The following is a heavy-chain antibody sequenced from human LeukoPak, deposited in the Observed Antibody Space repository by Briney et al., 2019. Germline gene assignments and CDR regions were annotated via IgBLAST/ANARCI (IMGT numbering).Heavy chain of an antibody. J-gene: IGHJ4*02. CDR2: IYSGGGT. CDR1: GFTVSSNY. V-gene: IGHV3-53*05. CDR3: AKEVEWAAN. D-gene: IGHD1-26*01. Sequence: GGSLRLSCAASGFTVSSNYMTWVRQAPGKGLEWVSVIYSGGGTYYADSVKGRFTISRDSSKNTVYLQMNSLRAEDTAVYYCAKEVEWAANWGQGTLVTVSS.